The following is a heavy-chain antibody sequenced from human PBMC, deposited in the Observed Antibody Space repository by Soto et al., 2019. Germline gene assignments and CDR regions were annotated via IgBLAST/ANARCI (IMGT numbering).Heavy chain of an antibody. V-gene: IGHV3-53*01. CDR1: GFTVSDNY. CDR3: ARGPLGWLDP. J-gene: IGHJ5*02. CDR2: IYPGGST. Sequence: EVQLVESGGGLIQPGGSLRVSCTVSGFTVSDNYMTWVRQAPGKGLEWVSLIYPGGSTYYADSVKVRFTISRDNSKNTLPLQMNSLRGEDTAVYYCARGPLGWLDPWGQGTLVTVSS.